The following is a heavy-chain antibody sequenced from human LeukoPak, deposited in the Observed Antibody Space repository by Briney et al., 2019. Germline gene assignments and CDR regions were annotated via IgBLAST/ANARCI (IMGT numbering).Heavy chain of an antibody. CDR2: ISSSGHVT. Sequence: GGSLRLSCAASGFTFTSHSMSWVRQAPGKGLEWVSAISSSGHVTFYADSVKGRFTVSRDQSQNTLFLQMSSLRADDTAVYYCAKHRLPVAGSPSKNPTAYFEDWDQGILVTVSS. J-gene: IGHJ4*02. V-gene: IGHV3-23*01. D-gene: IGHD6-19*01. CDR3: AKHRLPVAGSPSKNPTAYFED. CDR1: GFTFTSHS.